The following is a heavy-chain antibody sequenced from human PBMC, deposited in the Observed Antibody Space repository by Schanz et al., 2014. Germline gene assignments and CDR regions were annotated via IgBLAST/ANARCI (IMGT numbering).Heavy chain of an antibody. CDR1: GYTFSSYG. Sequence: QVHLVQSGAEVKKPGASVKVSCKASGYTFSSYGITWVRQAPGQGLEWMGWINGYNGHTLYAQKFQGRVTMTTDTSTGTAYMDLRSLRSDDTAVYYCARDQSPYTNSSDVRYFDYWGQGTLVTVSS. V-gene: IGHV1-18*01. CDR3: ARDQSPYTNSSDVRYFDY. D-gene: IGHD6-6*01. J-gene: IGHJ4*02. CDR2: INGYNGHT.